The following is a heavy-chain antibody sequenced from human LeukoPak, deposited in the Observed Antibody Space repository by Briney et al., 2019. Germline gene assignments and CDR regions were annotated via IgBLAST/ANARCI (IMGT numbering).Heavy chain of an antibody. D-gene: IGHD3-10*01. Sequence: SSETLSLTRAVYGGSFSGYYWSWIRQPPGKGLEWIGEINHSGSTNYNPSLKSRVTISVDTSKNQFSLKLSSVTAADTAVYYCARGRTMVRGVIRPFDYWGQGTLVTVSS. J-gene: IGHJ4*02. CDR2: INHSGST. CDR3: ARGRTMVRGVIRPFDY. V-gene: IGHV4-34*01. CDR1: GGSFSGYY.